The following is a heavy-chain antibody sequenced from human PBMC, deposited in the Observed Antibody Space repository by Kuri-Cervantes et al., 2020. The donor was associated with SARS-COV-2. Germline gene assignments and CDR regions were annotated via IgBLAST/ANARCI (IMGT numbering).Heavy chain of an antibody. V-gene: IGHV4-59*01. Sequence: SETLSLTCTVSGVSISCCYWSWIRQPPGKGLEWIGYIYYSGSTNYNPSLKSRVTISVDTSKNQFSLKLSSVTAADTAVYYCARGGDFWSGYYTGFGMDVWGQGTTVTVSS. CDR1: GVSISCCY. D-gene: IGHD3-3*01. CDR2: IYYSGST. J-gene: IGHJ6*02. CDR3: ARGGDFWSGYYTGFGMDV.